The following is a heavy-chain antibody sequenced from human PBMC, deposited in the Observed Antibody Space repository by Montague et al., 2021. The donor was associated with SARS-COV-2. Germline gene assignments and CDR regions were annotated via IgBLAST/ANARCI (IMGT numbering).Heavy chain of an antibody. CDR3: ARANGYYFDY. Sequence: SETLSLTCAVYGGSFSGYYWCWIRQPPGKGLEWIGEINHSGSTNYTPSLKSRVTISVDTSKNQFSLKLSSVTAADTAVYYCARANGYYFDYWGQGTLVTVSS. CDR1: GGSFSGYY. CDR2: INHSGST. V-gene: IGHV4-34*01. D-gene: IGHD2-8*01. J-gene: IGHJ4*02.